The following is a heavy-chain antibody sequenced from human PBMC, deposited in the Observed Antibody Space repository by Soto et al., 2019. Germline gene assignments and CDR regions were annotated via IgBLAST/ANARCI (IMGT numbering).Heavy chain of an antibody. Sequence: SEALSLTCALYGGSFSGYYWSWIRQPPGKGLEWSGEINHSGSTNYNPSLKSRVTISVDTSKNQFSLKLSSVTAADTAVYYCAGPSSDCGGDCYYFDYWGQGALVTVSS. J-gene: IGHJ4*02. CDR1: GGSFSGYY. V-gene: IGHV4-34*01. CDR3: AGPSSDCGGDCYYFDY. CDR2: INHSGST. D-gene: IGHD2-21*02.